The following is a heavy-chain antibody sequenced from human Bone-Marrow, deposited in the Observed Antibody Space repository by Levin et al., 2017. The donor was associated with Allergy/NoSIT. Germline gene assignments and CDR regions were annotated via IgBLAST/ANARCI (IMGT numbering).Heavy chain of an antibody. CDR3: ARGAGSYAVDAFDI. CDR2: IYHSGST. D-gene: IGHD3-10*01. Sequence: SETLSLTCAVSGGSISSGGYSWSWIRQPPGKGLEWIGYIYHSGSTYYNPSLKSRVTISVDRSKNQFSLKLSSVTAADTAVYYCARGAGSYAVDAFDIWGQGTMVTVSS. V-gene: IGHV4-30-2*01. J-gene: IGHJ3*02. CDR1: GGSISSGGYS.